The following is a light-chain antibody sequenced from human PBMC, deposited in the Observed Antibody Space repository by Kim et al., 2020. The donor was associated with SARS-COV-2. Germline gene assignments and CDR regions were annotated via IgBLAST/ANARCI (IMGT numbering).Light chain of an antibody. CDR2: DGS. J-gene: IGLJ3*02. Sequence: GEAISSAWTGTSSDVGGYNYVCWYQQHPGKAPKLMMYDGSNRPSGVSNRFSGSKSGNTASLTISGLQAEDEADYYCSSYTSSSTWVFGGGTKLTVL. CDR1: SSDVGGYNY. V-gene: IGLV2-14*03. CDR3: SSYTSSSTWV.